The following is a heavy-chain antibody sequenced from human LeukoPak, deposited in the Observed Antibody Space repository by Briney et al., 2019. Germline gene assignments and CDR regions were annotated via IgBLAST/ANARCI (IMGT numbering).Heavy chain of an antibody. CDR3: AGSGWYGEYYFDY. CDR1: GYTFTGYY. Sequence: ASVKVSCKASGYTFTGYYMHWVRQAPGQGLEWMGWINPNSGGTSYAQKFQGRATMTRDTSISTAYMELSRLRSDDTAVYYCAGSGWYGEYYFDYWGQGTLVTVSS. D-gene: IGHD6-19*01. V-gene: IGHV1-2*02. J-gene: IGHJ4*02. CDR2: INPNSGGT.